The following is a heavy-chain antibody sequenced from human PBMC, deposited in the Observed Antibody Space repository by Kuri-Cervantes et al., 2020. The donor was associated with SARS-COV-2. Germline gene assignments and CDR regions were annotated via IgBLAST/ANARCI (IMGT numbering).Heavy chain of an antibody. CDR1: GFTFSSYS. D-gene: IGHD2-15*01. CDR3: AKIPEPKDIVVVVAATVFFDP. V-gene: IGHV3-21*04. J-gene: IGHJ5*02. CDR2: ISGSSSYI. Sequence: LSLTCAASGFTFSSYSMNWVRQAPGKGLEWVSSISGSSSYIYYADSVKGRFTISRDNSKNTLYLQMNSLRAEDTAVYYCAKIPEPKDIVVVVAATVFFDPWGQGTLVTVSS.